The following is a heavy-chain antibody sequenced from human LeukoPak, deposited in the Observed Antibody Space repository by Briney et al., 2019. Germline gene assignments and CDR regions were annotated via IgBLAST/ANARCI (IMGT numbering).Heavy chain of an antibody. D-gene: IGHD1-26*01. Sequence: GGSLRLSCAASGFTFSDYWMHWVRQAPGKGLVWVSRISSDGSRVTYADSVKGRFTISRDNAKNTLYLQMNSLRAEDTAAYYCARDPYSGSYGNYYYYFMDVWGKGTTVTISS. CDR1: GFTFSDYW. J-gene: IGHJ6*03. CDR3: ARDPYSGSYGNYYYYFMDV. V-gene: IGHV3-74*01. CDR2: ISSDGSRV.